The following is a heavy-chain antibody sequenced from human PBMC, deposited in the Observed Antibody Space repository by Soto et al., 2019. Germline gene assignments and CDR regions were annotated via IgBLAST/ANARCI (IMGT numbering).Heavy chain of an antibody. J-gene: IGHJ4*02. CDR1: GGSISGSSYY. CDR3: TDMLAQWLPLD. Sequence: PSETLSLTCTVSGGSISGSSYYWGWIRQPPGKGLEWIGTIYYSGAAYYNPSLQSRVTISVDTSSNQFSMKLNSVTAADTAVYYCTDMLAQWLPLDWGQGTVVTVS. CDR2: IYYSGAA. D-gene: IGHD6-19*01. V-gene: IGHV4-39*01.